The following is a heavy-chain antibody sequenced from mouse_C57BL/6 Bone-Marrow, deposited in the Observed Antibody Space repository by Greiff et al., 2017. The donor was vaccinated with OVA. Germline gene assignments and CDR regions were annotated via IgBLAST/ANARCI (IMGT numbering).Heavy chain of an antibody. CDR1: GYTFTSYW. J-gene: IGHJ4*01. Sequence: QVQLQQPGAELVMPGASVKLSCKASGYTFTSYWMHWVKQRPGQGLEWIGEIDPSDSYTNYNQKFKGKSTLTVDKSSSTAYMQLSSLTSEDSAVYYCARAQATENYAMDYWGQGTSVTVSS. V-gene: IGHV1-69*01. D-gene: IGHD3-2*02. CDR2: IDPSDSYT. CDR3: ARAQATENYAMDY.